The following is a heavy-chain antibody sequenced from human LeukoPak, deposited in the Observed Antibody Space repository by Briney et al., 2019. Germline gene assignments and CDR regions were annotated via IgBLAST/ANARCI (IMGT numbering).Heavy chain of an antibody. D-gene: IGHD1/OR15-1a*01. Sequence: GGSLRLSCAASGFTFSNYGLHWVRQAPGKGLEWVALISYDGRSNKYYADSVKGRFTISRDNSKDTLSLQMNSLRAEDTAVYYCARDEHFRGGYFDYWGQGTLVTVSS. CDR2: ISYDGRSNK. V-gene: IGHV3-30*03. J-gene: IGHJ4*02. CDR3: ARDEHFRGGYFDY. CDR1: GFTFSNYG.